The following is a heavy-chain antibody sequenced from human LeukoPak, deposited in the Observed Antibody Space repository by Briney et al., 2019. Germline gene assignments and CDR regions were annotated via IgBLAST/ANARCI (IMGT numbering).Heavy chain of an antibody. CDR2: IIPIFGTA. CDR3: ARRGVTTQYSFYAMAV. J-gene: IGHJ6*02. D-gene: IGHD2-21*02. CDR1: GGTFSSYA. V-gene: IGHV1-69*13. Sequence: SVKVSCKASGGTFSSYAISWVRQAPGQGLEWMGGIIPIFGTANYAQKFQGRVTITADESTSTAYMELSSLRSEDTAVYYCARRGVTTQYSFYAMAVWGQGTTVTVSS.